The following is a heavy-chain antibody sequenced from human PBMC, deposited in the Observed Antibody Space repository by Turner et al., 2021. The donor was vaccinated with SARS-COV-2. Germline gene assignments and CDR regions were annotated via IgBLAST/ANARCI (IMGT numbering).Heavy chain of an antibody. V-gene: IGHV3-23*01. J-gene: IGHJ4*02. D-gene: IGHD4-4*01. CDR2: ISGSGGST. Sequence: EVQLLESGGGLVQPGGSMRPSWAASGFPFNSDAMSWVREALGKGLEWVSAISGSGGSTYYADSVEGRFTISRDNSKNTLYLQRTSLRAEDTAVYYCAKGYSPDYWGQGTLVTVSS. CDR1: GFPFNSDA. CDR3: AKGYSPDY.